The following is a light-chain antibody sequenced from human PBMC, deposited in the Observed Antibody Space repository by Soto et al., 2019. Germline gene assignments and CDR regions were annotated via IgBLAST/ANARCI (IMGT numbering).Light chain of an antibody. CDR1: QAISNC. J-gene: IGKJ4*01. CDR3: QQYNTALLT. CDR2: AAS. Sequence: DIQMTQSPSSLSASVRYRVTITWRASQAISNCLAWYQQKPGKVPKLLIYAASTLQSGVPSRFSGSGSGTDFTLTISSLQPEDVATYYCQQYNTALLTFGGGTKVEIK. V-gene: IGKV1-27*01.